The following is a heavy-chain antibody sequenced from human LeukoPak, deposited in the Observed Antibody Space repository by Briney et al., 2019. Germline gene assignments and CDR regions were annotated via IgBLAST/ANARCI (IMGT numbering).Heavy chain of an antibody. V-gene: IGHV4-59*12. Sequence: SETLSLTCTVSGGSISGYYWSWIRQPPGRGLEWIGYIYYSGNTIYNPSLKSRVTISVDTSKNQFSLKLSSVTAADTAVYYCAREGSGYWGQGTLVTVSS. J-gene: IGHJ4*02. CDR1: GGSISGYY. CDR2: IYYSGNT. D-gene: IGHD2-15*01. CDR3: AREGSGY.